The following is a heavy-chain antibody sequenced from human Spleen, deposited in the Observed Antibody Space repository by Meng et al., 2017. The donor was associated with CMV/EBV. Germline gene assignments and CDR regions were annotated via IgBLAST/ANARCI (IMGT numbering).Heavy chain of an antibody. CDR2: IHPDRGDT. D-gene: IGHD2-15*01. CDR1: GYTFTGFF. V-gene: IGHV1-2*02. CDR3: ARVKRYCTGGSCSSTGYYGMDV. Sequence: ASVKVSCKASGYTFTGFFVHWVRQAPGQGLEWLGRIHPDRGDTYYAHKLQGRVTMTRDTSVFTAYMELSRLRSDDMAVYYCARVKRYCTGGSCSSTGYYGMDVWGQGTTVTVSS. J-gene: IGHJ6*02.